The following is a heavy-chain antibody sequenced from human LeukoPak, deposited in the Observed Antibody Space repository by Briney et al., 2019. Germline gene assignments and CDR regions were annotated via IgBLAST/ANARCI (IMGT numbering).Heavy chain of an antibody. D-gene: IGHD3-3*01. CDR2: IYHSGST. Sequence: SETLSLTCTVSGYSISMGYYWGWIRQPPGKGLEWIGSIYHSGSTYYNPSLKSRVTISVDTSKNQFSLKLSSVTAADTAVYYCARGGRTYYDFWSGYYLLDYWGQGTLVTVSS. V-gene: IGHV4-38-2*02. CDR1: GYSISMGYY. J-gene: IGHJ4*02. CDR3: ARGGRTYYDFWSGYYLLDY.